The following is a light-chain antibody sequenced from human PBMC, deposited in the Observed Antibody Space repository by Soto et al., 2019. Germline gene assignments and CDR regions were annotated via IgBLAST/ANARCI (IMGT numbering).Light chain of an antibody. CDR2: DAS. CDR1: QSISTY. J-gene: IGKJ3*01. V-gene: IGKV3-11*01. CDR3: QQRSNWPRLFT. Sequence: EFVLTQSPAALSLSPGERATLSCRASQSISTYLAWYQQRPGQTPRLLIYDASNRATGIPARFSGSGSGTDFTLTISSPEPEDFAVYYCQQRSNWPRLFTFGPGTKVDIK.